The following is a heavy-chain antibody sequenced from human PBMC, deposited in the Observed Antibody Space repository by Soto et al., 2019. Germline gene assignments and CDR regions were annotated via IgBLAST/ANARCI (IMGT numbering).Heavy chain of an antibody. CDR1: GGSISSYY. Sequence: SETLSLTCTVSGGSISSYYWSWIRQPPGKGLEWIGYIYYSGSTNYNPSLKSRVTISVDTSKNQFSLKLSSVTAADTAVYYCARGDSGLDPWGQGTLVTVSS. CDR3: ARGDSGLDP. V-gene: IGHV4-59*01. D-gene: IGHD1-26*01. CDR2: IYYSGST. J-gene: IGHJ5*02.